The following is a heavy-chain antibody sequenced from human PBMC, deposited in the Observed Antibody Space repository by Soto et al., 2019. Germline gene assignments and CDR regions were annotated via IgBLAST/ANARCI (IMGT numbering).Heavy chain of an antibody. V-gene: IGHV1-69*12. CDR1: GGIFSSYA. D-gene: IGHD4-17*01. Sequence: QVQLVQSGAEVKKPGSSVKVSCKASGGIFSSYAISWVRQAPGQGLEWMGGIIPIFGTANYAQKFQGRVTITADESTSTAYMELSSLRSEDTAVYYCARAYGDYGAGYNWFDPWGQGTLVTVSS. CDR3: ARAYGDYGAGYNWFDP. CDR2: IIPIFGTA. J-gene: IGHJ5*02.